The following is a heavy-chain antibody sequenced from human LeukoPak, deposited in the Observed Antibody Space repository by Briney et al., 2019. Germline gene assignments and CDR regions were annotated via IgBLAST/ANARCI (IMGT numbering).Heavy chain of an antibody. V-gene: IGHV3-23*01. Sequence: GGSLRLSCAASGFTFSSYAMSWVRQAPGKGLEWVSAISGSGGSTYYADSVKGRFTISRDNSKSTLYLQMNSLRAEDTAVYYCANPFSTPRSNYYIDVWGKGTTVTASS. CDR3: ANPFSTPRSNYYIDV. CDR2: ISGSGGST. D-gene: IGHD2-2*01. J-gene: IGHJ6*03. CDR1: GFTFSSYA.